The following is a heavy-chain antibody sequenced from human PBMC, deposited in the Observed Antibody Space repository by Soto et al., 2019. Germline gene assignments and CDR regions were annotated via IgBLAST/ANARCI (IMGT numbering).Heavy chain of an antibody. J-gene: IGHJ4*02. CDR2: IDYRGST. Sequence: SETLSLTCTVSGGSISTNTYYWGWIRQPPGKGLEWIGSIDYRGSTYYNPSLKSRVTISVDTSKNQFSLKLTSVTAADTALYYCARRYGWLYFDYWGQGSLVTVS. V-gene: IGHV4-39*01. D-gene: IGHD6-19*01. CDR3: ARRYGWLYFDY. CDR1: GGSISTNTYY.